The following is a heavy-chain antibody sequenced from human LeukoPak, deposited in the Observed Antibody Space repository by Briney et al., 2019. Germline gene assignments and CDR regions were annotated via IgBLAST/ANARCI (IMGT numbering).Heavy chain of an antibody. J-gene: IGHJ4*02. CDR2: INTNTGNP. Sequence: ASVTVSCTASGGTFSSYAMNWVRQAPGQGLEWMGWINTNTGNPTYAQGFTGRSVFSLDTSVSTAYLQISSLKAEDTAVYYCARFHYCSSTSCYMNAFDYWGQGTLVTVSS. D-gene: IGHD2-2*02. CDR3: ARFHYCSSTSCYMNAFDY. V-gene: IGHV7-4-1*02. CDR1: GGTFSSYA.